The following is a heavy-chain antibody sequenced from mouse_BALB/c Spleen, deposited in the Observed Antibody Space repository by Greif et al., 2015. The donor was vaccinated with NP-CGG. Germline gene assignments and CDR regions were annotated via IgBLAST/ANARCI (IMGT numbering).Heavy chain of an antibody. V-gene: IGHV1-9*01. Sequence: QVQLQQSGAELMKPGASVKISCKATGYTLSSYWIEWVKQRPGHGLEWIGEILPGSGSTNYNEKFKGKATFTADTSSNTAYMQLSSLTSEDSAVYYCARSDYRYDVDYWGQGTTLTVSS. CDR3: ARSDYRYDVDY. D-gene: IGHD2-14*01. CDR1: GYTLSSYW. CDR2: ILPGSGST. J-gene: IGHJ2*01.